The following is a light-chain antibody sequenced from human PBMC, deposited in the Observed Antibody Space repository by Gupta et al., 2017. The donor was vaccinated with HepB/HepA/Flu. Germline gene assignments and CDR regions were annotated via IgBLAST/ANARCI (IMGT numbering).Light chain of an antibody. CDR1: QVIGNY. CDR2: YSS. V-gene: IGKV1-27*01. J-gene: IGKJ3*01. CDR3: QKYNSAPFT. Sequence: DIQMTQSPYSLSASVGDRVTITCRASQVIGNYLAWFQQKPGKVPKLLIYYSSNLQSWVPSRFSGRASGTDFTLTINNLQPEDVATYYCQKYNSAPFTFGPGTKVD.